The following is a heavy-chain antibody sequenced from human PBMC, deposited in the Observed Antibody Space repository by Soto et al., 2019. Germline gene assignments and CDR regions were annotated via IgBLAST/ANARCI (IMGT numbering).Heavy chain of an antibody. Sequence: GGSLRLSCAASGFIFSSHWMHWVRQAPGKGLEWVSTTGATGRTTYYADSVKGRFTVSRDNSKNTLDLQMSNLRAEDTAVYYCATVHNTSRSFDYWGQGTLVTVSS. CDR1: GFIFSSHW. J-gene: IGHJ4*02. V-gene: IGHV3-23*01. D-gene: IGHD1-20*01. CDR2: TGATGRTT. CDR3: ATVHNTSRSFDY.